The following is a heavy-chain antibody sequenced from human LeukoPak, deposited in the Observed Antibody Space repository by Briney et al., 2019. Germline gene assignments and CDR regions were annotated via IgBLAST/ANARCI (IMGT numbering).Heavy chain of an antibody. D-gene: IGHD6-13*01. Sequence: GGSLRLSCAASGFTFSDYYMSWIRQAPGKGREWISYISASGRDTYYADSVKGRFTTSRDNAKNSLYLQMNSLRAEDTAVYYCARVGLIAAAGTPDYWGQGTLVTVSS. V-gene: IGHV3-11*06. J-gene: IGHJ4*02. CDR1: GFTFSDYY. CDR3: ARVGLIAAAGTPDY. CDR2: ISASGRDT.